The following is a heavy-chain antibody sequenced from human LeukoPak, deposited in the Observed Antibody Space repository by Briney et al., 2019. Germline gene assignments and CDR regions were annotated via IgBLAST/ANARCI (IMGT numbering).Heavy chain of an antibody. CDR2: ISSSGHTI. Sequence: LSLSCTVSGGSISSYYWSWIRQPPGKGLEWISYISSSGHTIYYADSVKGRFTISRDNAKNSLYLQMNSLRAEDTAVYYCARVPDGGGWGQGTLVTVSS. CDR1: GGSISSYY. CDR3: ARVPDGGG. D-gene: IGHD2-2*01. V-gene: IGHV3-11*01. J-gene: IGHJ4*02.